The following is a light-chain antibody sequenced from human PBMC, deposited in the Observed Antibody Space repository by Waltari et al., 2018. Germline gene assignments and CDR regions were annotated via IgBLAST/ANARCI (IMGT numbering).Light chain of an antibody. J-gene: IGLJ1*01. Sequence: QSALTQPASVSGSPGQSITISCPGTSSNGGGYNYVSWYQQHTGKAPKLIIFHVSDRPSGVSNRFSGSKSGNTASLTISGLQTEDEADYYCSSYTSSYTYVFGTGTKITVL. CDR3: SSYTSSYTYV. CDR1: SSNGGGYNY. V-gene: IGLV2-14*03. CDR2: HVS.